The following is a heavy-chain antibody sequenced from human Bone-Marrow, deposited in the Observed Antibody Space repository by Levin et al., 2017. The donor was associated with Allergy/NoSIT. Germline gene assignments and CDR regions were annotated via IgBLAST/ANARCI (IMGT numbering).Heavy chain of an antibody. CDR3: AKYASHDYGDYVPPTYYYYYMDV. J-gene: IGHJ6*03. D-gene: IGHD4-17*01. CDR2: ISYDGSNK. Sequence: AGGSLRLSCAASGFTFSSYGMHWVRQAPGKGLEWVAVISYDGSNKYYADSVKGRFTISRDNSKNTLYLQMNSLRAEDTAVYYCAKYASHDYGDYVPPTYYYYYMDVWGKGTTVTVSS. CDR1: GFTFSSYG. V-gene: IGHV3-30*18.